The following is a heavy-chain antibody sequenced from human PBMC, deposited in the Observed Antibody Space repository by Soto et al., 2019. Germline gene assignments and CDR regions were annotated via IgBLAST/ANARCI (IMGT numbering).Heavy chain of an antibody. D-gene: IGHD5-18*01. CDR1: GGSISSSSYY. V-gene: IGHV4-39*01. J-gene: IGHJ4*02. CDR2: IYYSGST. CDR3: ARHSGDTAMVYFDY. Sequence: PSETLSLTCTVSGGSISSSSYYWGWIRQPPGKGLEWIGSIYYSGSTYYNPSLKSRVTISVDTSKNQFSLKLSSVTAADTAVYYCARHSGDTAMVYFDYWGQGTRVTSPQ.